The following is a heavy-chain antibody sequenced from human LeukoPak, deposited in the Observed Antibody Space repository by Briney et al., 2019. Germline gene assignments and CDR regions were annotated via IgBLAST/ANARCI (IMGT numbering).Heavy chain of an antibody. V-gene: IGHV3-30*07. J-gene: IGHJ4*02. D-gene: IGHD2-2*02. CDR3: AKDLRPIRAAAAIRNTAYYFDY. CDR2: ISYDGSNK. Sequence: GGSLRLSCAASGFTFSSYAMHWVRQAPGKGLEWVAVISYDGSNKYYADSVKGRFTISRDNSKNTLYLQMNSLRAEDTAVYYCAKDLRPIRAAAAIRNTAYYFDYWGQGTLVTVSS. CDR1: GFTFSSYA.